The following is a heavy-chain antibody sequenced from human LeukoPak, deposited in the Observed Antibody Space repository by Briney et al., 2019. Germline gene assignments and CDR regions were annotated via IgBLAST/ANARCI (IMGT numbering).Heavy chain of an antibody. CDR3: ARDSPFRQLELIPLSI. CDR2: IIPIFGTA. CDR1: GGTFSSCA. J-gene: IGHJ3*02. Sequence: GASVKVSCKASGGTFSSCAISWVRQGPGQGLEWMGGIIPIFGTANYAQKFQGRVTITTDESTSTAYMELSSLRSEDTAVYYCARDSPFRQLELIPLSIWGQGTMVTVSS. V-gene: IGHV1-69*05. D-gene: IGHD1-7*01.